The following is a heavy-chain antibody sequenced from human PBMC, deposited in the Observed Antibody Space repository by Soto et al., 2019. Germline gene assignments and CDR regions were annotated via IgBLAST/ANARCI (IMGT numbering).Heavy chain of an antibody. CDR3: ARVVPGAEAWFGP. D-gene: IGHD2-2*01. CDR2: ISLYSDGT. Sequence: EASVKVSCKTSGYTFSNYGITWVRQAPGQPLEWLGWISLYSDGTNYAQKFQGRVSMTTDTSTTTAYMELRSLRSDDTAAYYCARVVPGAEAWFGPWGQGTLVTVSS. CDR1: GYTFSNYG. V-gene: IGHV1-18*01. J-gene: IGHJ5*02.